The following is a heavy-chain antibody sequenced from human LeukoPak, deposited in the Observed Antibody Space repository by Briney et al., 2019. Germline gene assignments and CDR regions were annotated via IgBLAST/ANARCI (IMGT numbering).Heavy chain of an antibody. Sequence: GGSLRLSCAASGFNVSSYGMTWVRQAPGKGLECVSVIYSGVSTYYADSVEGRFTISRDNSKNTLYLQMNSLRAEDTAVYYCAREYDGSGYTYFDYWGRGTLVTVSS. D-gene: IGHD3-22*01. CDR1: GFNVSSYG. CDR2: IYSGVST. V-gene: IGHV3-66*01. CDR3: AREYDGSGYTYFDY. J-gene: IGHJ4*02.